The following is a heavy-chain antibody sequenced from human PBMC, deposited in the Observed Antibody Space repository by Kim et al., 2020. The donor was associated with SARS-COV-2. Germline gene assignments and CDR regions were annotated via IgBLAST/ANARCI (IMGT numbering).Heavy chain of an antibody. J-gene: IGHJ4*02. CDR1: GFTFSSYW. Sequence: GGSLRLSCAASGFTFSSYWMSWVRQAPGKGLEWVANIKQDGSEKHYVDSVKGRFTISRDNAKNSLYLQMNSLRAEDTAVYYCATMVWGVISLGTFDYWGQRTLFTVSS. V-gene: IGHV3-7*01. D-gene: IGHD3-10*01. CDR2: IKQDGSEK. CDR3: ATMVWGVISLGTFDY.